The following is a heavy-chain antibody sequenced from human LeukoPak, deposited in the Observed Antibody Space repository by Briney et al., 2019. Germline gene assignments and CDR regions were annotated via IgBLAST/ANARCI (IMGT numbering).Heavy chain of an antibody. CDR1: GFSFSSYS. CDR2: ISTSSSYI. Sequence: GGSLRLSRAASGFSFSSYSMNWVRQAPGKGLEWVSSISTSSSYIYYADSVKGRFTISRDNAKNSLYLQMNSLRAEDTAVYYCARGRHYYDSSGYYYFDYWGQGTLVTVSS. CDR3: ARGRHYYDSSGYYYFDY. J-gene: IGHJ4*02. V-gene: IGHV3-21*01. D-gene: IGHD3-22*01.